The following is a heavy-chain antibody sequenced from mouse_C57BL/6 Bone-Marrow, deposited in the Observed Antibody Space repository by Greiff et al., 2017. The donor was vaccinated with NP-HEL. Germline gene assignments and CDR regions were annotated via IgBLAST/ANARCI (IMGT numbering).Heavy chain of an antibody. CDR2: IRNKANGYTT. J-gene: IGHJ1*03. Sequence: EVMLVESGGGLVQPGGSLSLSCAASGFTFSDYYMSWVRQPPGKALEWLGFIRNKANGYTTEYSASVKGRFTISRDNSQSILYLQMNALRAEDSATYYCAREFYGSSYGYFDVWGTGTTVTVSS. CDR1: GFTFSDYY. CDR3: AREFYGSSYGYFDV. V-gene: IGHV7-3*01. D-gene: IGHD1-1*01.